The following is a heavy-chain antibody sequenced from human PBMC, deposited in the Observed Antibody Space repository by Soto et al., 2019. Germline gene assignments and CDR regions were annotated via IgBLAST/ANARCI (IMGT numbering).Heavy chain of an antibody. J-gene: IGHJ3*02. CDR2: ISWNSGSI. CDR1: GFTFDDYA. D-gene: IGHD6-6*01. CDR3: AKARRRLYDAFDI. Sequence: GGSLRLSCAASGFTFDDYAMHWVRQAPGKGLEWVSGISWNSGSIGYADSVKGRFTISRDNAKNSLYLQMNSLRAEDTALYYCAKARRRLYDAFDIWGQGTMVTVSS. V-gene: IGHV3-9*01.